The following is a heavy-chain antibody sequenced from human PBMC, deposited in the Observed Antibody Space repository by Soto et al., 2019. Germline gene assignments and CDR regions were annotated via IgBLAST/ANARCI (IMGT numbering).Heavy chain of an antibody. J-gene: IGHJ6*02. CDR3: AEWNYESGLDV. CDR2: IYWDEDK. Sequence: QITLKESGPTLVRPTQTLTLTCSFSGFSLNTNGMGVGWIRQPPGKALEWLAFIYWDEDKRYSQSLKTRLTVTTDTSKNEVVLTLTNLDPLDTGTYYCAEWNYESGLDVLGQGTTVTVSS. D-gene: IGHD1-7*01. CDR1: GFSLNTNGMG. V-gene: IGHV2-5*02.